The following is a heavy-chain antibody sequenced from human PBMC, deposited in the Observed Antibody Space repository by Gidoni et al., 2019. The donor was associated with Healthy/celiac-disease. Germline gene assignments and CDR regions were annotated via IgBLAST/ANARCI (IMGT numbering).Heavy chain of an antibody. CDR2: IYYSGST. CDR1: GGSISSYY. J-gene: IGHJ6*02. CDR3: ARAPDYGDFYYYGMDV. D-gene: IGHD4-17*01. V-gene: IGHV4-59*01. Sequence: QVQLQESGPGLVKPSETLSLTCTVSGGSISSYYWSWIRQPPGKGLEWIGYIYYSGSTNYNPSLKSRVTISVDTSKNQFSLKLSSVTAADTAVYYCARAPDYGDFYYYGMDVWGQGTTVTVSS.